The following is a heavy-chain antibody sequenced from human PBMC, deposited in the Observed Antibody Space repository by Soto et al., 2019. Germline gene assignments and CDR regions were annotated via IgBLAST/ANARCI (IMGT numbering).Heavy chain of an antibody. Sequence: QVQLVESGGGAVQPGESLRLSCVASGFDFTYYAMHWVRQAPGKGLESVAVMSSDGSKIHHTDSVKGRFTISRDNSKNTVYLQMDSLRKEYTAVYFCAKDEGVGGTLGLFDYWGQGTLVSVSS. J-gene: IGHJ4*02. CDR1: GFDFTYYA. V-gene: IGHV3-30*18. CDR3: AKDEGVGGTLGLFDY. D-gene: IGHD1-26*01. CDR2: MSSDGSKI.